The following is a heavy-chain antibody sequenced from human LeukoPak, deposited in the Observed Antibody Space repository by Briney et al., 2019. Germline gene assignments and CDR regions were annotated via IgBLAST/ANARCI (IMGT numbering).Heavy chain of an antibody. Sequence: SVKVSCKASGGTFSSYAISWVRQAPGQGLGWMGRIIPIFGTANYAQKFQGRVTITTDESTSTAYMELSSLRSEDTAVYYCARASTGTTGYFDYWGQGTLVTVSS. D-gene: IGHD1-7*01. CDR3: ARASTGTTGYFDY. CDR1: GGTFSSYA. J-gene: IGHJ4*02. V-gene: IGHV1-69*05. CDR2: IIPIFGTA.